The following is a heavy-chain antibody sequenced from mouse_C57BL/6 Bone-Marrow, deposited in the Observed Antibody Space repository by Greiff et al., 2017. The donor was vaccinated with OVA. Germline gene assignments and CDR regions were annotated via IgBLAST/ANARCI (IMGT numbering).Heavy chain of an antibody. CDR1: GYAFSSSW. Sequence: QVQLQQSGPELVKPGASVKISCKASGYAFSSSWMNWVKQRPGKGLEWIGRIYPGDGDTNYNGKFKGKATLTAAKSSSTAYMHLSSLTSEDSAVYFCARAGYYGSSSHWYFDVWGTGTTVTVSS. D-gene: IGHD1-1*01. CDR2: IYPGDGDT. V-gene: IGHV1-82*01. CDR3: ARAGYYGSSSHWYFDV. J-gene: IGHJ1*03.